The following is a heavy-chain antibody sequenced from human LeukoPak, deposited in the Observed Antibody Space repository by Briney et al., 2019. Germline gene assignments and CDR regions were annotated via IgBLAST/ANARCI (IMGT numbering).Heavy chain of an antibody. Sequence: YYWGWIRQPPGKGLEWVSYISSSSSTIYYADSVKGRFTISRDNAKNSLYLQMNSLRAEDMALYYCAKADCSSTSCYAGYWGQGTLVTVSS. CDR2: ISSSSSTI. CDR3: AKADCSSTSCYAGY. J-gene: IGHJ4*02. D-gene: IGHD2-2*01. V-gene: IGHV3-11*01. CDR1: YY.